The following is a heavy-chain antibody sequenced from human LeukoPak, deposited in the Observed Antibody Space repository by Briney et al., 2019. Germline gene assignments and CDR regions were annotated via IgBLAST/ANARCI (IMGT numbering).Heavy chain of an antibody. CDR3: AKDVDPFGSGSYVEGFDY. CDR1: RFTFSSYG. CDR2: ISFDASNK. Sequence: GRSLRLSCAASRFTFSSYGMHWVRQAPGKGLEWVAVISFDASNKYYADSVKGRFIISRDNSKNTLYLQMNSLRAEDTAVYYCAKDVDPFGSGSYVEGFDYWGQGTLVTVSS. J-gene: IGHJ4*02. V-gene: IGHV3-30*18. D-gene: IGHD3-10*01.